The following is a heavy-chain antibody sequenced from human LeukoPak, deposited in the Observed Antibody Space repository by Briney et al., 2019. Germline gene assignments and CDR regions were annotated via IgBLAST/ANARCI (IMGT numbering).Heavy chain of an antibody. CDR1: GYTFTSYG. J-gene: IGHJ5*02. CDR3: AREFVTMVRGVISWFDP. CDR2: ISAYNGNT. D-gene: IGHD3-10*01. V-gene: IGHV1-18*01. Sequence: ASVKVSCQASGYTFTSYGISWVRQAPGQGLEWMGWISAYNGNTNYAQKLQGRVTMTTDTSTSTAYMELRSLRSDDTAVYYCAREFVTMVRGVISWFDPWGQGTLVTVSS.